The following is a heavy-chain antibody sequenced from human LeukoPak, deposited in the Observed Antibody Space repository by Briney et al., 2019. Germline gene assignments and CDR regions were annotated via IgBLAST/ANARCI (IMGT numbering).Heavy chain of an antibody. D-gene: IGHD3-22*01. CDR3: ARDERYYDSSGSADY. CDR2: ISAYNGNT. CDR1: GYTFTSYG. V-gene: IGHV1-18*01. J-gene: IGHJ4*02. Sequence: APVKVSCKASGYTFTSYGISWVRQAPGQGLEWMGWISAYNGNTNYAQKLQGRVTMTTDTSTSTAYMELRSLRSDDTAVYYCARDERYYDSSGSADYWGQGTLVTVSS.